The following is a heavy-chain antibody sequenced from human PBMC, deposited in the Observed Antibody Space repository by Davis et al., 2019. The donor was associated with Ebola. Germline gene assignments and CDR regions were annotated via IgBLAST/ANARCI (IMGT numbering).Heavy chain of an antibody. CDR3: ARGGMTTVTPFDY. Sequence: ASVKVSCKASGYTFTDYNIHWMRQAPGQGLEWLGRVILKSGATNYAQKFQGRVTMTRDTSISTVYMELRSLRSDDTAVYYCARGGMTTVTPFDYWGQGTLVTVSS. V-gene: IGHV1-2*06. CDR2: VILKSGAT. D-gene: IGHD4-17*01. CDR1: GYTFTDYN. J-gene: IGHJ4*02.